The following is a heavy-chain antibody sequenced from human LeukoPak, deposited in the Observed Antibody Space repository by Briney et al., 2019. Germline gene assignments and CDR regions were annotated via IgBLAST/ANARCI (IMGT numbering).Heavy chain of an antibody. J-gene: IGHJ5*02. D-gene: IGHD6-13*01. Sequence: PGGSLRLSCAASGFTFSSYSMNWVCQAPGKGLEWVSSISSSSSYIYYADSVKGRFTISRDNAKNSLYLQMNSLRAEDTAVYYCARDLGSSWCRFDPWGQGTLVTVSS. CDR3: ARDLGSSWCRFDP. V-gene: IGHV3-21*01. CDR1: GFTFSSYS. CDR2: ISSSSSYI.